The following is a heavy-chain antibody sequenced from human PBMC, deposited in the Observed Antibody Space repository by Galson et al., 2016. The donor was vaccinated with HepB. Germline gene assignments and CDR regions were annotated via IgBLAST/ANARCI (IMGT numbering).Heavy chain of an antibody. V-gene: IGHV5-51*01. CDR3: VGHRKIRKVGWFDP. D-gene: IGHD1-14*01. J-gene: IGHJ5*02. CDR2: VHPGDSTT. CDR1: GSSLSNFW. Sequence: QSGAEVKKPGESLKISCKHSGSSLSNFWIGWVRQVPGKGLQWMGIVHPGDSTTHYSPSFEGQVTMSADKSTSTAFLQWTSLKASDTAIYYCVGHRKIRKVGWFDPWGQGTLVTVSS.